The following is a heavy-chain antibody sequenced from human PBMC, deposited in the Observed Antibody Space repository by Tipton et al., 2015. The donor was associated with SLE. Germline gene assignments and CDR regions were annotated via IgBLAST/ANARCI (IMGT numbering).Heavy chain of an antibody. J-gene: IGHJ6*02. V-gene: IGHV4-31*03. Sequence: TLSLTCTVSGGSISSGGYYWSWIRQSPGKGLEWIGYISYSGSTNYNSSLKSRLTISVDTSKNQFSLKLTSVTAADTAVYYCARDLASYYGVDVWGQGTTVTVSS. CDR2: ISYSGST. CDR1: GGSISSGGYY. D-gene: IGHD3-3*02. CDR3: ARDLASYYGVDV.